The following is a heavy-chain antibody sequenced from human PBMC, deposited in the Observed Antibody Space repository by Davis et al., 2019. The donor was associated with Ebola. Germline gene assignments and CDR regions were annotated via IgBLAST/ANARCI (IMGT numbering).Heavy chain of an antibody. CDR1: GFAFSTYW. J-gene: IGHJ3*02. D-gene: IGHD3-3*01. V-gene: IGHV3-74*01. Sequence: HTGGSLRLSCVASGFAFSTYWMHWVRQAPGKGLVWVSRINGDGSTTNYADSVKGRFTISRDNAKNTLYLQMSSLRVDDTAVYYCARFDYDFRALHIWGQGTMVTVS. CDR3: ARFDYDFRALHI. CDR2: INGDGSTT.